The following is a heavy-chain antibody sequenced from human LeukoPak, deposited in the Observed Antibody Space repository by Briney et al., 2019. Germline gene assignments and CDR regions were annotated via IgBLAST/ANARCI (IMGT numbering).Heavy chain of an antibody. D-gene: IGHD1-26*01. V-gene: IGHV5-51*01. CDR2: IYPGDSDT. CDR1: GYRFTSYW. Sequence: GESLKISFQGSGYRFTSYWIGWVRPLPGKGLEWMGIIYPGDSDTRYSPSFQGQVTISADKSISPAYLQWSSLKASDTAMYYCARRRGGSSTDYWGQGTLVTVSS. CDR3: ARRRGGSSTDY. J-gene: IGHJ4*02.